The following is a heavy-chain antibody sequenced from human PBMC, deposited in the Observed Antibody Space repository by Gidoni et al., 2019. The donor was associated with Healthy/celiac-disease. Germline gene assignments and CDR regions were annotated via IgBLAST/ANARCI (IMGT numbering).Heavy chain of an antibody. D-gene: IGHD6-25*01. J-gene: IGHJ4*02. V-gene: IGHV1-2*02. Sequence: QVQLVQSGAEVKKPGASVKVSCKASGYTFTGYYMHWVRQAPGQGLEWMGWINPNSGGTNYAQKFQGRVTMTRDTSISTAYMELSRLRSDDTAVYYCARARIGPGIAASPYFDYWGQGTLVTVSS. CDR1: GYTFTGYY. CDR3: ARARIGPGIAASPYFDY. CDR2: INPNSGGT.